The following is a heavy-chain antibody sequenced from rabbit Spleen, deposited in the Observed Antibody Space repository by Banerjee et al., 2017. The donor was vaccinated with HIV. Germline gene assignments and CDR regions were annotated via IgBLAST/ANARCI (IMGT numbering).Heavy chain of an antibody. CDR3: VREAGYGGYGDATL. J-gene: IGHJ4*01. Sequence: QEQLEESGGDLVKPEGSLTLTCTASGFSFSSNYWICWVRQAPGKGLEWIACVYADSSGTTYYANWVNGRFTISSHNAQNTLYLQLNSLTAADTATYFCVREAGYGGYGDATLWGQGTLVTVS. D-gene: IGHD6-1*01. V-gene: IGHV1S45*01. CDR2: VYADSSGTT. CDR1: GFSFSSNYW.